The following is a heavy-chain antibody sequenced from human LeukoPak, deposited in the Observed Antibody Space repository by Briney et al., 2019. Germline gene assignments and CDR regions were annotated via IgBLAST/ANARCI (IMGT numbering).Heavy chain of an antibody. CDR3: ARVSGWYGNDY. CDR2: INSDGSST. D-gene: IGHD6-19*01. Sequence: PGGSLRLSCAASGFTFSSYWMHWVRQAPGKGLVWVSRINSDGSSTSYADSVKGRFTISRDNAKNTLYLQMNSLRAEDTAVYYCARVSGWYGNDYWGQGTLVTVFS. J-gene: IGHJ4*02. CDR1: GFTFSSYW. V-gene: IGHV3-74*01.